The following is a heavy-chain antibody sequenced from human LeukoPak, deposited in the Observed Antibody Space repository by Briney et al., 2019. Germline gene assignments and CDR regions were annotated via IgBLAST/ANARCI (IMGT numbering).Heavy chain of an antibody. CDR3: ARDYPAFDY. Sequence: SETLSLTCTVSGGSISSYYWSWIRQPPGKGLEWIGYIYYSGSTNYNPSLKSRVTISVDTSKNQFSLKLSSVTAADTAVYYCARDYPAFDYWGQGTLVTVSS. CDR2: IYYSGST. J-gene: IGHJ4*02. V-gene: IGHV4-59*01. D-gene: IGHD2-2*01. CDR1: GGSISSYY.